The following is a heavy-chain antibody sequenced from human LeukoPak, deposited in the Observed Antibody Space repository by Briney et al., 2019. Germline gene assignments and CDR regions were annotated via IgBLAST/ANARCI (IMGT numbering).Heavy chain of an antibody. CDR1: AFSFSRYA. V-gene: IGHV3-48*03. Sequence: QSGRSLRLSCAASAFSFSRYAMHWVRQAPGKGLEWVSYISSSGSTIYYADSVKGRFTISRDNAKNSLYLQMNSLRAEDTAVYYCARRGYCSGGSCYLNDAFDIWGQGTMVTVSS. J-gene: IGHJ3*02. D-gene: IGHD2-15*01. CDR3: ARRGYCSGGSCYLNDAFDI. CDR2: ISSSGSTI.